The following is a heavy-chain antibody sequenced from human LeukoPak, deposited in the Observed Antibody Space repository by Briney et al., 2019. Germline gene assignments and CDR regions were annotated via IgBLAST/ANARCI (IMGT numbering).Heavy chain of an antibody. D-gene: IGHD6-13*01. J-gene: IGHJ5*02. CDR3: AKDRATIGDRGRSSWYRIGGSFDP. V-gene: IGHV3-23*01. Sequence: QAGGSLRLSCAASGFTFSSYAMSWVRQAPGKGLEWVSAISGSGGSTYYADSVKGRFTISRDNSKNTLYLQMNSLRAEDTAVYYCAKDRATIGDRGRSSWYRIGGSFDPWGQGTLLTVSS. CDR1: GFTFSSYA. CDR2: ISGSGGST.